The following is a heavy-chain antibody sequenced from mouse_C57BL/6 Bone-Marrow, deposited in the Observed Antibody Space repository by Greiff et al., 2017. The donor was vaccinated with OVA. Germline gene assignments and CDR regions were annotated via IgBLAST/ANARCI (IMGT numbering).Heavy chain of an antibody. CDR1: GFSLTSYG. V-gene: IGHV2-2*01. J-gene: IGHJ1*03. CDR2: IWSGGST. D-gene: IGHD1-1*01. Sequence: VQLVESGPGLVQPSQSLSITCPVSGFSLTSYGVHWVRQSPGKGLEWLGVIWSGGSTDYNAAFISRLSISKDNSKSQVFFKMNSLQADDTAIYYCARRGYYYGSSYGWYFDVWGTGTTVTVSS. CDR3: ARRGYYYGSSYGWYFDV.